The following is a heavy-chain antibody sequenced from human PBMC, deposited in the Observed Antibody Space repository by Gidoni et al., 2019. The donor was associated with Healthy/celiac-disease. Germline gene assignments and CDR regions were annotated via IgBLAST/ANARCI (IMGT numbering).Heavy chain of an antibody. CDR2: IKSKTEGGTT. V-gene: IGHV3-15*01. CDR3: TTDFGDLQFDY. Sequence: EVQLVESGGGLVRPGGSLRLSCAASGFTFSNAWMSWVRQAPGKGLEWVGRIKSKTEGGTTDYAAPVKGRFTISRDDSKNTLYLQMNSLKTEDTAVYYCTTDFGDLQFDYWGQGTLVTVSS. D-gene: IGHD3-10*01. CDR1: GFTFSNAW. J-gene: IGHJ4*02.